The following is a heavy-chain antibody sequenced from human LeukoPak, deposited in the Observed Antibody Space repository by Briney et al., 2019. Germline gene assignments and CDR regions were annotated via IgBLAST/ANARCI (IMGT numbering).Heavy chain of an antibody. CDR1: GFTFSSYG. CDR3: ESSGSYHGLVDY. Sequence: GSLRLSCAASGFTFSSYGMHWVRQAPGKGLEWVAVISYDGSNKYYADSVKGRFIISRDNSKNTLYLQMNSLRAEDTAVYYCESSGSYHGLVDYWGQGTLVTVSS. J-gene: IGHJ4*02. CDR2: ISYDGSNK. V-gene: IGHV3-30*03. D-gene: IGHD1-26*01.